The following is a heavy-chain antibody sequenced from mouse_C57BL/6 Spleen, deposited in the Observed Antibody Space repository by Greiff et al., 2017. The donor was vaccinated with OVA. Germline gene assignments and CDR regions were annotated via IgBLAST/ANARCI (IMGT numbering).Heavy chain of an antibody. D-gene: IGHD2-12*01. V-gene: IGHV1-53*01. CDR1: GYTFTSYW. CDR3: ARPFYDRDWYFDV. CDR2: INPSNGGT. J-gene: IGHJ1*03. Sequence: QVQLQQPGTELVKPGASVKLSCKASGYTFTSYWMHWVKQRPGQGLEWIGNINPSNGGTNYNEKFKSKATLTVDKSSSTAYMQRSSLTSEDSAVYCCARPFYDRDWYFDVWGTGTTVTVSS.